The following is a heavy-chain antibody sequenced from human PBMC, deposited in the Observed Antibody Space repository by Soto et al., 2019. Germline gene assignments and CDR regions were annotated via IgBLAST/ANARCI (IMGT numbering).Heavy chain of an antibody. CDR1: VYPLTNYA. J-gene: IGHJ4*02. CDR2: INAGNGNT. V-gene: IGHV1-3*01. CDR3: ARDGYGDYELRY. Sequence: ASLKVSLQASVYPLTNYAMQFVGPAPRQRLEWMGWINAGNGNTKYSQKFQGRVTITRDTSASTAYMELSSLRSEDTAVYYCARDGYGDYELRYWGQGTLVTVSS. D-gene: IGHD4-17*01.